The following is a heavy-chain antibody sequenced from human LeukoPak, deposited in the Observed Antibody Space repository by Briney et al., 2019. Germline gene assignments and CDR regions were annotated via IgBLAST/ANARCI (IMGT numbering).Heavy chain of an antibody. CDR2: IIPIFGTA. V-gene: IGHV1-69*13. CDR1: GGTFSSYA. D-gene: IGHD3-22*01. J-gene: IGHJ4*02. CDR3: ARDTLPYYYDSSGYS. Sequence: SVKVSCKASGGTFSSYAISWVRQAPGQGLEWMGGIIPIFGTANYAQKFRGRVTITADESTSTASMELSSLRSEDTAVYYCARDTLPYYYDSSGYSWGQGTLVTVSS.